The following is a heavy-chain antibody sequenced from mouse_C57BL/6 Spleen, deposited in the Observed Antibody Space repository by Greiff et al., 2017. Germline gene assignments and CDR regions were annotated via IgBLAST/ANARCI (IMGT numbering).Heavy chain of an antibody. V-gene: IGHV5-4*01. Sequence: EVMLVESGGGLVKPGGSLKLSCAASGFTFSSYAMSWVRQTPEKRLEWVATISDGGSYTYYPDNVKGRFTISRDNAKNNLYLQMSHLKSEDTAMYYCARDLDYYGSSSGVWGTGTTVTVSS. D-gene: IGHD1-1*01. CDR1: GFTFSSYA. CDR2: ISDGGSYT. CDR3: ARDLDYYGSSSGV. J-gene: IGHJ1*03.